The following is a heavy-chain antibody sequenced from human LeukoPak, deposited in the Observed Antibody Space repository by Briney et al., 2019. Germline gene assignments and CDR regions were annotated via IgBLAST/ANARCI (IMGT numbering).Heavy chain of an antibody. CDR2: ITGGGRNT. D-gene: IGHD6-13*01. J-gene: IGHJ4*02. CDR3: AKIPGHTSSWQLDY. CDR1: GFTFGNYA. Sequence: GGSLRLSCAASGFTFGNYAMSWVRQAPGKGLEWVSTITGGGRNTYYADSVKGRFTISRDNSKNTLYLQMNSLRDEDTALYYCAKIPGHTSSWQLDYWGQGTLVTVSS. V-gene: IGHV3-23*01.